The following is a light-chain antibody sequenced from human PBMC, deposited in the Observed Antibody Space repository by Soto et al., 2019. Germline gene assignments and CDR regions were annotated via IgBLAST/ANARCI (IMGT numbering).Light chain of an antibody. J-gene: IGKJ4*01. V-gene: IGKV3D-15*01. CDR1: QNVGTN. CDR3: QQYNNWGLS. Sequence: IVMTQSPVTLSVSPGERVTLSCRASQNVGTNLAWYQQKPGQAPRLLIYGSSTRATGIPATFSGSGSGTEFTLTISSLQSEESAVYYCQQYNNWGLSFGGGTKVEIK. CDR2: GSS.